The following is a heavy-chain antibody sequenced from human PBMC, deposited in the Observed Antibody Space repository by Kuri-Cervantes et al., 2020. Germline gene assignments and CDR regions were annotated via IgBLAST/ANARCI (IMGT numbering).Heavy chain of an antibody. J-gene: IGHJ5*02. CDR3: ASVPSGWYENKWFDP. V-gene: IGHV4-34*01. Sequence: GSLRLSCAASGFTFRSNWMSWARQAPGKGLEWIGEINHSGSTNYNPSLKSRVTISVDTSKNQFSLKLSSVTAADTAVYYCASVPSGWYENKWFDPWGQGTLVTVSS. CDR2: INHSGST. CDR1: GFTFRSNW. D-gene: IGHD6-19*01.